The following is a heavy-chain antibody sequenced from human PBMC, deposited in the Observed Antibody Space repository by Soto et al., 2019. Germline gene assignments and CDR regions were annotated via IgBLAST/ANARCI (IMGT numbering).Heavy chain of an antibody. Sequence: ASVKVSCKASGYTFTSYGISWVRQAPGQGLEWMGWISAYNGNTNYAQKLQGRVTMTTDTSTSTAYMELRSLRSDDTAVYYCGRAVQSPPTIYYDFWSGYSETWFDPWGQGPLVTVSS. CDR3: GRAVQSPPTIYYDFWSGYSETWFDP. V-gene: IGHV1-18*04. CDR2: ISAYNGNT. CDR1: GYTFTSYG. J-gene: IGHJ5*02. D-gene: IGHD3-3*01.